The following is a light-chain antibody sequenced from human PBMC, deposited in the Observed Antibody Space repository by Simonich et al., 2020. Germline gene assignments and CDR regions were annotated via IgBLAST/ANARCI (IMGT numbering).Light chain of an antibody. V-gene: IGLV2-14*01. CDR3: SSYTSSSTWV. Sequence: QSALTQPASVSGSPGQSITISCTGTSSDVGGSNYVSWYQQPPGKAPKLMIYDVSKRPSGVSNRFSGSKSGNTASLTISGLQAEDEADYYGSSYTSSSTWVFGGGTKLTVL. CDR2: DVS. J-gene: IGLJ3*02. CDR1: SSDVGGSNY.